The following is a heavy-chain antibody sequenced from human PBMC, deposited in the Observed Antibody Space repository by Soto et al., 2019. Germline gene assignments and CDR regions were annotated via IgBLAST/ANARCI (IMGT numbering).Heavy chain of an antibody. V-gene: IGHV3-73*01. CDR1: GLTFSDIA. Sequence: GGSMRLSCAASGLTFSDIAMHWVRQASGKGLEWVGRIDRKTYNYATTYGASVKGRFTISRDDSKNMVYLGMSSLRSEDTAVYYCVAGGTRWLQSPFDYWGQGTLVTVSS. CDR3: VAGGTRWLQSPFDY. D-gene: IGHD1-1*01. CDR2: IDRKTYNYAT. J-gene: IGHJ4*02.